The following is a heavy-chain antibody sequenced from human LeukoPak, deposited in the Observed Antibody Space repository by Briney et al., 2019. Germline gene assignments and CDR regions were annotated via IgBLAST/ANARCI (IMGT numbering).Heavy chain of an antibody. Sequence: GGSLRLSCAPSGFTFSIAWMSWVPQAPGKGLEWFGRIKSKIDGGTTDYAGPVKGRFNITRDDSKNTMYLQMNSLKPEDTAVYYCTTHLWHGTDWLGDYWGQGTLVTVSS. J-gene: IGHJ4*02. CDR1: GFTFSIAW. V-gene: IGHV3-15*01. D-gene: IGHD3-9*01. CDR3: TTHLWHGTDWLGDY. CDR2: IKSKIDGGTT.